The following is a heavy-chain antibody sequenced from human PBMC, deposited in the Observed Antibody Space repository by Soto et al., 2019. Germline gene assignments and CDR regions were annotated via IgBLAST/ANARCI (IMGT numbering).Heavy chain of an antibody. J-gene: IGHJ4*02. D-gene: IGHD3-22*01. V-gene: IGHV3-23*01. CDR3: AKSTLVGVVIHEFDY. CDR1: GFTFSSYA. Sequence: PGGSLRLSCTASGFTFSSYAMSWVRQAPGKGLEWVSAISGSGDSTYYADSVKGRFTISRDNSRNTLYLQMNSLGAEDTAIYYCAKSTLVGVVIHEFDYWGQGASVTVSS. CDR2: ISGSGDST.